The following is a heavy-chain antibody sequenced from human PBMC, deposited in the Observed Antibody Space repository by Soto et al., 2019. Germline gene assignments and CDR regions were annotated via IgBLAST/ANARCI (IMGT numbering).Heavy chain of an antibody. D-gene: IGHD6-6*01. CDR3: AXSHIVPRLFMYPYDS. J-gene: IGHJ4*02. V-gene: IGHV4-34*01. CDR2: IYYDGST. CDR1: GGSFRGFY. Sequence: SETLSLTCAVYGGSFRGFYWGWIRQPTGKGLESIANIYYDGSTYYNPSLKSRVTISLDTSKNQFSLKLSSVTAADTAVYYCAXSHIVPRLFMYPYDSWGQGTLVTVSS.